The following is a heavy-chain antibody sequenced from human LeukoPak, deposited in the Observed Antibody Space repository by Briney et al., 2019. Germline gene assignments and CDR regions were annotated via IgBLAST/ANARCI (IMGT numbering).Heavy chain of an antibody. V-gene: IGHV1-69*06. CDR3: ASRTDIVVVVAATPWDYYYMDV. CDR2: IIPIFCTA. J-gene: IGHJ6*03. CDR1: GGTFSSYA. Sequence: GASVKVSCKASGGTFSSYAISWVRQAPGQGLEWIGGIIPIFCTANYAQKFQGRVTITADKSTSTAYMELSSLRSEDTAVYYCASRTDIVVVVAATPWDYYYMDVWGKGTTVTVSS. D-gene: IGHD2-15*01.